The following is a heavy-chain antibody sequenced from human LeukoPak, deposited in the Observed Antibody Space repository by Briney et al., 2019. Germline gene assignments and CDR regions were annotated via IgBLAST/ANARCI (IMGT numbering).Heavy chain of an antibody. J-gene: IGHJ4*02. V-gene: IGHV4-39*07. CDR3: ASAQTSGWYAFDY. CDR1: GGSISSSSYY. D-gene: IGHD6-19*01. Sequence: SETLSLTCTVSGGSISSSSYYWAWFRKPPGKGLGGIGSVYYTGTIYYNPSLKSRVTVSVDTSMTQFSLKLNSVTAADTAVYYCASAQTSGWYAFDYWGQGTLVTVSS. CDR2: VYYTGTI.